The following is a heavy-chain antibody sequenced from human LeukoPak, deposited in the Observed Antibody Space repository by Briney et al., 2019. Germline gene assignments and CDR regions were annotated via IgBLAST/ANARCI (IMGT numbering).Heavy chain of an antibody. J-gene: IGHJ4*02. CDR3: ARQRAPFGDYGYYFDY. Sequence: PSETLSLTCTVSGGSISSSSYYWGWIRQPPGKGLEWIGSIYYSGSTYYNPSLKSRVTISVDTSKNQFSLKLSSVTAADTAVYYCARQRAPFGDYGYYFDYWGQGTLVTVSS. D-gene: IGHD4-17*01. V-gene: IGHV4-39*01. CDR1: GGSISSSSYY. CDR2: IYYSGST.